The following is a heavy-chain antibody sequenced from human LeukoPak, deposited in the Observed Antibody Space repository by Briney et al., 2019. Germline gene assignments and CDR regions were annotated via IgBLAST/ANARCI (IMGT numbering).Heavy chain of an antibody. CDR1: GGSISSYY. J-gene: IGHJ4*02. CDR2: IYYSGST. D-gene: IGHD6-13*01. V-gene: IGHV4-59*08. CDR3: ARRADSSIYFDY. Sequence: ASETLSLTCTVSGGSISSYYWSWIRQPPGKGLEWIGYIYYSGSTNYNPSLKSRVTISVDTSKNQFSLKLSPVTAADTAVYYCARRADSSIYFDYWGQGTLVTVSS.